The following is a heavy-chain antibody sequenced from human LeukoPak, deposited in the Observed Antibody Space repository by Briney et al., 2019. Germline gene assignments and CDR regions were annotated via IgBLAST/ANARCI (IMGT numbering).Heavy chain of an antibody. CDR1: GYTFSGYY. J-gene: IGHJ4*02. CDR3: ASGSLASYFDH. V-gene: IGHV1-2*02. Sequence: ASVKVSCKASGYTFSGYYMHWVRQAPGQGLEWMGWINPNSGGTKYVQKFQGRVTMTRDTSISTAYVELSRLRSDDTAVYYCASGSLASYFDHWGQGTLVTVSS. CDR2: INPNSGGT. D-gene: IGHD3-16*01.